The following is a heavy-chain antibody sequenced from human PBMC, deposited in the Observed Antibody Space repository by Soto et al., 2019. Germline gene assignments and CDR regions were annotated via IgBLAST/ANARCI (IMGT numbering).Heavy chain of an antibody. CDR1: GFTFSSYE. D-gene: IGHD2-2*01. CDR2: ISSSGSTI. CDR3: ASDSSDPDYYYYGMDV. Sequence: AGGSLRLSCAASGFTFSSYEMNWVRQAPGKGLEWVSYISSSGSTIYYADSVKGRFTISRDNAKNSLYLQMNSLRAEDTAVYYCASDSSDPDYYYYGMDVWGQGTTVTVSS. V-gene: IGHV3-48*03. J-gene: IGHJ6*02.